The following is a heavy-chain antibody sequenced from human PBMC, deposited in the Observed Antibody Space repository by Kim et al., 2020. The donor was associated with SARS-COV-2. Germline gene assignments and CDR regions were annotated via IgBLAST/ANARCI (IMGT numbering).Heavy chain of an antibody. Sequence: ASVKVSCKASGYTFIDNYMHWVRQAPGQGLEWMGWINPNSGGTKYAQKFQGRITMTRDTSISTAYMELSRLRPDDTAVYYCARDFGRATDYWGRGTLVPV. CDR1: GYTFIDNY. CDR3: ARDFGRATDY. CDR2: INPNSGGT. J-gene: IGHJ4*02. V-gene: IGHV1-2*02. D-gene: IGHD3-3*01.